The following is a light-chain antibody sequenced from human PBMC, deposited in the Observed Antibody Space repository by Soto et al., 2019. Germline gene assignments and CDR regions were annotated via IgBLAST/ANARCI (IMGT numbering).Light chain of an antibody. J-gene: IGKJ5*01. Sequence: ILMTHSPSTLSVYPRARATLSCRLRESVASNLAWYQEKPGQAPRLLIYAASTRATGIPARFSGSGSGTEFTLTISSLQSEDFAVYYCQQYHNWPPITFGQGTRLEI. CDR1: ESVASN. CDR3: QQYHNWPPIT. V-gene: IGKV3-15*01. CDR2: AAS.